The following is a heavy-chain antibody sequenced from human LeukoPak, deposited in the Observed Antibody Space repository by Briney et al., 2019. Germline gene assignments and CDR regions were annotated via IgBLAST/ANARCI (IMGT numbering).Heavy chain of an antibody. V-gene: IGHV4-59*12. Sequence: SETPSLTCTVSGGSISSYYWSWIRQPPGKGLEWIGYIYYSGSTNYNPSLKSRVTISVDTSKNQFSLTLSSVTAADTAVYYCARTHSSRYNWFDPWGQGTLVTVSS. D-gene: IGHD6-13*01. CDR3: ARTHSSRYNWFDP. J-gene: IGHJ5*02. CDR2: IYYSGST. CDR1: GGSISSYY.